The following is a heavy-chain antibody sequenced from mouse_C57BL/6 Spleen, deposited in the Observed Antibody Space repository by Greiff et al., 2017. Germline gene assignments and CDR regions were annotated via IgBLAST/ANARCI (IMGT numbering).Heavy chain of an antibody. D-gene: IGHD2-1*01. V-gene: IGHV1-26*01. Sequence: EVQLQQSGPELVKPGASVRMSCRASGYTFTDYYMNWLLQNHGKSLEWIGDINPNTGGTSYNQTFKGKATLTVDKSSSTAYMELRSLTSEDSAFYYCARRNGIHYFHARGSGNTRPVFS. CDR3: ARRNGIHYFHA. J-gene: IGHJ2*01. CDR2: INPNTGGT. CDR1: GYTFTDYY.